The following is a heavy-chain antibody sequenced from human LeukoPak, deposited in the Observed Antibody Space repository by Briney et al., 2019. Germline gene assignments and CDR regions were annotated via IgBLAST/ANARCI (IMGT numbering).Heavy chain of an antibody. J-gene: IGHJ6*02. Sequence: SGTLSLTCAVSGGSITSSSWWSWVRQPPGKGLEWIGKSFHSEYTNYNPSLKSRVTISVDKSKNQFSLKLSSVTVADTAVYYCARDLSRVPGYPGDGMDVWGQGTTVTASS. D-gene: IGHD3-16*02. CDR1: GGSITSSSW. CDR2: SFHSEYT. V-gene: IGHV4-4*02. CDR3: ARDLSRVPGYPGDGMDV.